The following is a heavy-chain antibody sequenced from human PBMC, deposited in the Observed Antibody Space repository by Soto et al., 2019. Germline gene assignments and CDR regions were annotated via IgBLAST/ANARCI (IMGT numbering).Heavy chain of an antibody. D-gene: IGHD3-10*01. CDR1: GGFVSSSSYS. CDR3: AILLGRRTGSGIYGMDV. Sequence: SETLSLTCSVSGGFVSSSSYSWGWIRQSPGKGLEWIGTMYSSENTYYNPSLKSRVTISVDTSKNQFSLKLSSVTAADTAVYYCAILLGRRTGSGIYGMDVWGQGTTVTVSS. CDR2: MYSSENT. J-gene: IGHJ6*02. V-gene: IGHV4-39*07.